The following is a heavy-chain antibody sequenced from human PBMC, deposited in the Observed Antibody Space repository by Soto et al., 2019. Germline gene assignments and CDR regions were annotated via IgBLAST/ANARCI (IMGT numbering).Heavy chain of an antibody. Sequence: PSETLSLTCTVSGGSISSSSYYWGWIRQPPGKGLEWIGSIYYSGSTYCNPSLKSRVTISVDTSKNQFSLKLSSVTAADTAVYYCARRATAMVTPPFDYWGQGTLVTVSS. CDR2: IYYSGST. J-gene: IGHJ4*02. V-gene: IGHV4-39*01. CDR1: GGSISSSSYY. CDR3: ARRATAMVTPPFDY. D-gene: IGHD5-18*01.